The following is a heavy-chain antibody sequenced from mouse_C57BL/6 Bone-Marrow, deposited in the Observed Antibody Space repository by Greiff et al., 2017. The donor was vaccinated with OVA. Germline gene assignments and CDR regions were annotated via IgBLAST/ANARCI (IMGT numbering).Heavy chain of an antibody. J-gene: IGHJ4*01. Sequence: VQLQQSGAELVRPGASVKLSCTASGFNIKDDYMHWVKQRPEQGLEWIGWIDPENGDTEYASKFQGKATITADTSSNTAYLQLSSLTSEDTAVYYCTTSDGYYDRAMDYWGQGTSVTVSS. CDR1: GFNIKDDY. V-gene: IGHV14-4*01. CDR2: IDPENGDT. CDR3: TTSDGYYDRAMDY. D-gene: IGHD2-3*01.